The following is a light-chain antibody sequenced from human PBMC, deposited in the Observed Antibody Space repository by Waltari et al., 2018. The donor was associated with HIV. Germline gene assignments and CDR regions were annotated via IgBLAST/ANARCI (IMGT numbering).Light chain of an antibody. CDR1: SSNIESNY. J-gene: IGLJ2*01. CDR2: RNN. CDR3: AAWDDSLRGG. V-gene: IGLV1-47*01. Sequence: QSVLTQPPSASGTPGQRVTISCSGSSSNIESNYVYWYQQLPGTAPKLLIDRNNQRPSGVPDRFSGSKSGTSASLAISGLRSEDEAEYYCAAWDDSLRGGFGGGTKLTVL.